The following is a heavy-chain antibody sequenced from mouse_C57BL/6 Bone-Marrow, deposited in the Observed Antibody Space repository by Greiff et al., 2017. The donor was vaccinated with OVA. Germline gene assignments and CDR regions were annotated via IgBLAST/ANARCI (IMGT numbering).Heavy chain of an antibody. CDR1: GYTFTSYW. Sequence: QVQLQQPGAELVKPGASVKLSCKASGYTFTSYWMQWVKQRPGQGLEWIGEIDPSDSYTNYNQKFKGKATLTVDTSSSTAYMQLSSLTSEDSAVYYCARRGIDYTWFAYWGQGTLVTVSA. CDR2: IDPSDSYT. V-gene: IGHV1-50*01. J-gene: IGHJ3*01. D-gene: IGHD2-4*01. CDR3: ARRGIDYTWFAY.